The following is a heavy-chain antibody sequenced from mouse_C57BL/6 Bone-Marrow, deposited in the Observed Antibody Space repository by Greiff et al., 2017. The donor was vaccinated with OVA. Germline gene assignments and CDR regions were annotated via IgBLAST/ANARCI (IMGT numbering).Heavy chain of an antibody. CDR2: IYPGSGNT. CDR3: ARWYYIDY. V-gene: IGHV1-66*01. CDR1: GYSFTSYY. J-gene: IGHJ2*01. D-gene: IGHD2-12*01. Sequence: VKLMESGPELVKPGASVTISCKASGYSFTSYYIHWVKQRPGQGLEWIGWIYPGSGNTKYNEKFKGKATLTADTSSSTAYMQLSSLTSEDSAVYYCARWYYIDYWGQGTTLTVSS.